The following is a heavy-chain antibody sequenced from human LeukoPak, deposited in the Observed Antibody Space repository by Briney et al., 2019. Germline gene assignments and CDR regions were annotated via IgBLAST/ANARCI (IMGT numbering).Heavy chain of an antibody. CDR1: GGSISSYY. Sequence: SETLSLTCTVSGGSISSYYWSWIRQPPGKGLEWIGEINHSGSTNYNPSLKSRVTISVDTSKNQFSLKLSSVTAADTAVYYCARPMVRGVPYYYMDVWGKGTTVTVSS. D-gene: IGHD3-10*01. CDR3: ARPMVRGVPYYYMDV. J-gene: IGHJ6*03. CDR2: INHSGST. V-gene: IGHV4-34*01.